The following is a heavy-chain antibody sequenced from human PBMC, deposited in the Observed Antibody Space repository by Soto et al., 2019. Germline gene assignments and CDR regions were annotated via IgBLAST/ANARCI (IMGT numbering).Heavy chain of an antibody. J-gene: IGHJ6*01. V-gene: IGHV1-2*02. CDR3: ARERYQVISDGMDV. Sequence: QVQLVQSGADVKTPGASVRVSCKASGYTFTGYYVHWVREAPGQGLEWMGWINPETGATSYAQKSQGRVTLSRDTSINTAYLELSSLRFDDAAVYFCARERYQVISDGMDVW. D-gene: IGHD2-2*01. CDR2: INPETGAT. CDR1: GYTFTGYY.